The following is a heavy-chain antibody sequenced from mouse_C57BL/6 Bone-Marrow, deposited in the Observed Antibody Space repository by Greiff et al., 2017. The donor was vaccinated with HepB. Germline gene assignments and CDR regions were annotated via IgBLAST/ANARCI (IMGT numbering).Heavy chain of an antibody. Sequence: QVQLKESGAELVKPGASVKISCKASGYAFSSYWMNWVKQRPGKGLEWIGQIYPGDGDTNYNGKFKGKATLTADKSSSTAYMQLSSLTSEDSAVYFWARWGSSTYWYFDVWGTGTTVTVSS. J-gene: IGHJ1*03. V-gene: IGHV1-80*01. CDR1: GYAFSSYW. CDR3: ARWGSSTYWYFDV. D-gene: IGHD1-1*01. CDR2: IYPGDGDT.